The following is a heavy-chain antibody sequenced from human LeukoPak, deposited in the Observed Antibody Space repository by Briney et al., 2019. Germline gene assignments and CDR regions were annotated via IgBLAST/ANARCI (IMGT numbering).Heavy chain of an antibody. CDR1: GFTFSSYA. J-gene: IGHJ4*02. Sequence: PGGSLRLSCAASGFTFSSYAMSWVRQAPGKGLEWVSAISGSGGSTYYADSVKGRFTISRDNSKNTLYLQMNSLRAEDTAVYYCARDWMATISYYFDYWGQGTLVTVSS. D-gene: IGHD5-24*01. CDR3: ARDWMATISYYFDY. CDR2: ISGSGGST. V-gene: IGHV3-23*01.